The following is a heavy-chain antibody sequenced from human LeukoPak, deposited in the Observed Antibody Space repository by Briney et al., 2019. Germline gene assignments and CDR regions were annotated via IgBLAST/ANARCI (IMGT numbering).Heavy chain of an antibody. CDR3: ATDLSTTVTTIKGWFDP. CDR1: GYTLTELS. Sequence: ASVKVSFKVSGYTLTELSMHWVRQAPGKGREWMGGFDPEDGETIYAQKSQGRVTMTEDTSTDTAYMELSSLRSEDTAVYYCATDLSTTVTTIKGWFDPWGQGTLVTVSS. CDR2: FDPEDGET. J-gene: IGHJ5*02. D-gene: IGHD4-17*01. V-gene: IGHV1-24*01.